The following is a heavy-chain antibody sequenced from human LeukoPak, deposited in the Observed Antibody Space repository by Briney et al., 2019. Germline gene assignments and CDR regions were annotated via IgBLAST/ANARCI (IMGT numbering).Heavy chain of an antibody. CDR3: ALPSRRGSTTIPPWYCMDV. D-gene: IGHD2-2*01. J-gene: IGHJ6*03. CDR2: MNPNSGNT. Sequence: ASVKVSCKASGYTFTSYDINWVRQATGQGLEWMGWMNPNSGNTGYAQKFQGRVTMTRNTSISTAYMELSSLRSEDTAVYYCALPSRRGSTTIPPWYCMDVWGKGTTVTVSS. V-gene: IGHV1-8*01. CDR1: GYTFTSYD.